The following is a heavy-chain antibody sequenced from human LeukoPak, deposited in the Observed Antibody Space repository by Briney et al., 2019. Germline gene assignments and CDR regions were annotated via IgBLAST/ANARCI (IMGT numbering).Heavy chain of an antibody. J-gene: IGHJ4*02. V-gene: IGHV1-69*06. CDR2: IIPIFGTA. D-gene: IGHD2-15*01. Sequence: SVKVSCKASGGTFISYAISWVRQAPGQGLEWMGGIIPIFGTANYAQKFQGRVTITADKSTSKAYMELSSLRSEDTAVYYCARGNNAYCSGGSCYPNWGQGTLVTVSS. CDR3: ARGNNAYCSGGSCYPN. CDR1: GGTFISYA.